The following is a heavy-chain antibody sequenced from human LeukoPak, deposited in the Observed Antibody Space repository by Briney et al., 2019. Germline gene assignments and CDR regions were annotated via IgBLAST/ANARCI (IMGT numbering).Heavy chain of an antibody. Sequence: GGSLRLSCEVSGFTFSNYWMMWVRQAPGKGLEWVSSITSSSSYIYYADSVKGRFTISRDNAKNSLYLQMNSLRAEDTAVYYCARGGTSWTLPNDYWGQGTLVTVS. J-gene: IGHJ4*02. CDR1: GFTFSNYW. V-gene: IGHV3-21*01. CDR3: ARGGTSWTLPNDY. D-gene: IGHD2-2*01. CDR2: ITSSSSYI.